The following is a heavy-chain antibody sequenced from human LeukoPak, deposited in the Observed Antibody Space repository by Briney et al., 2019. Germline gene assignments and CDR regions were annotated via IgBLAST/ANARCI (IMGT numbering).Heavy chain of an antibody. J-gene: IGHJ4*02. V-gene: IGHV3-30-3*01. CDR2: ISYDGSYR. D-gene: IGHD1-26*01. CDR1: GFTFSDYA. CDR3: ARQVIDPWVGAFDN. Sequence: GRSLRLSCAASGFTFSDYAVHWVRQAPGKGLEWVAVISYDGSYRYYADSVKGRFTISRDNSKNTLYLQMNSLRAEDTAVYYCARQVIDPWVGAFDNWGQGTLVTVSS.